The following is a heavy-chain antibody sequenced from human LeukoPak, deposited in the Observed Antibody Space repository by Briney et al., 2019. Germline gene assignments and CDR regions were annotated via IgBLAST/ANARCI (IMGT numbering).Heavy chain of an antibody. J-gene: IGHJ4*02. D-gene: IGHD3-16*02. CDR1: GGPFSSTS. CDR2: ISYSGST. V-gene: IGHV4-59*01. Sequence: SETLSLTCTVSGGPFSSTSWGGIRHPPGRGLEGIGYISYSGSTNYNPSLKSRVTISVDTSKNQFSLKLNSVTAADTAVYYCARYIWGSYPTFEDYWGQGSLVTVSS. CDR3: ARYIWGSYPTFEDY.